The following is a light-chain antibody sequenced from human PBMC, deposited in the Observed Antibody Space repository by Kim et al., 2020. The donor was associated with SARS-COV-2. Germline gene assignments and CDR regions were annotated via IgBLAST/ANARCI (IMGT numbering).Light chain of an antibody. CDR1: QSVSSN. CDR2: GAS. V-gene: IGKV3-15*01. CDR3: QQYNNWPFT. Sequence: DIVMTQSPATLSVSPGERATLSCRASQSVSSNLAWYQQKLGQAPRLLIYGASTRATGIPARFSGNGSGTEFTLTISSLQSEDFAVYYCQQYNNWPFTFGGGTKVEIK. J-gene: IGKJ4*01.